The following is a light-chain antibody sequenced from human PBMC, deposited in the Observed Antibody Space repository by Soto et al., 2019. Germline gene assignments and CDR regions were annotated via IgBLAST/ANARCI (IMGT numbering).Light chain of an antibody. CDR1: SSDIGGYIY. Sequence: QSALTQPASVSGSPGQSITISCTGTSSDIGGYIYVSWYQHHPGKAPKLLIYDVSNRPSGVSNRFSGSKSGNTASLTISGLQVDDEADYFCSTSTSSRTRFGGGTKLTVL. V-gene: IGLV2-14*03. J-gene: IGLJ2*01. CDR3: STSTSSRTR. CDR2: DVS.